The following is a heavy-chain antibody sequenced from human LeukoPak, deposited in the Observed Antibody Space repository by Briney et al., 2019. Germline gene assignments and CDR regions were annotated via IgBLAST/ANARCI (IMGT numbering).Heavy chain of an antibody. Sequence: GGSLRLSCAASGFTFSSYGMHWVRQAPGKWLEWVAVIWYDGSNKYYADSVKGRFTISRDNSKNTLYLQMNSLRAEDTAVYYCARGRWLLKYWGQGTLVTVSS. D-gene: IGHD5-24*01. J-gene: IGHJ4*02. V-gene: IGHV3-33*01. CDR1: GFTFSSYG. CDR2: IWYDGSNK. CDR3: ARGRWLLKY.